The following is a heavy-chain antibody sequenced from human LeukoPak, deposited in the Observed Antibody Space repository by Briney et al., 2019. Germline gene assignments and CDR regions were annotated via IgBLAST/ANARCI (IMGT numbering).Heavy chain of an antibody. CDR3: ARLDKHTGSWLPDY. CDR2: IYTSGST. CDR1: GGSISSYY. Sequence: SETLSLTCTVSGGSISSYYWSWIRQPPGKGLEWIGYIYTSGSTNYNPSLKSRVTISVDTSKNQFSLKLSSVTAADTAVYYCARLDKHTGSWLPDYWGQGTLVTVSS. D-gene: IGHD6-13*01. V-gene: IGHV4-4*09. J-gene: IGHJ4*02.